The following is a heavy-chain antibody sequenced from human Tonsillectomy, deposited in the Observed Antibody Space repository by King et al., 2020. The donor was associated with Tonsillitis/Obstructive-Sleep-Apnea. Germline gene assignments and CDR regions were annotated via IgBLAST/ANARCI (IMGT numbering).Heavy chain of an antibody. V-gene: IGHV3-48*02. J-gene: IGHJ4*02. CDR3: ARDTGRGISPFDC. D-gene: IGHD2-15*01. CDR2: ISSSSSTI. Sequence: VQLVESGGGLVQPGGSLRLSCAASGFTFSSYSMNWVRQAPGRGLEWVSYISSSSSTIYYADSVKGRFTVSRDNAKNSHYLQMNSLRDEDTAVYYWARDTGRGISPFDCWGQGTLVTVSS. CDR1: GFTFSSYS.